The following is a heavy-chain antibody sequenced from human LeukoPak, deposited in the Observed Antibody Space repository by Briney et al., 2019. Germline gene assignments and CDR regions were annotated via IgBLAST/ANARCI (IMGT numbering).Heavy chain of an antibody. D-gene: IGHD1-26*01. CDR2: ISAYNGNT. J-gene: IGHJ1*01. CDR1: GYTFTSYG. V-gene: IGHV1-18*01. CDR3: ARVVSPYSGSYYETAAEYFQH. Sequence: GASVKVSCKASGYTFTSYGISWVRQAPGQGLEWMGWISAYNGNTNYAQKLQGRVTMTTDTSTSTACMELRSLRSDDTAVYYCARVVSPYSGSYYETAAEYFQHWGQGTLVTVSS.